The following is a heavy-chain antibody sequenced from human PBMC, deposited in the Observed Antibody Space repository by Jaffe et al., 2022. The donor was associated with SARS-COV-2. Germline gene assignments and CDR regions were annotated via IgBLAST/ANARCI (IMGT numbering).Heavy chain of an antibody. CDR1: GGSISSYY. CDR2: VSYSGSA. CDR3: AGGRDDGYFDY. J-gene: IGHJ4*02. D-gene: IGHD1-1*01. V-gene: IGHV4-59*01. Sequence: QVQLQESGPGLVKPSETLSLTCTVSGGSISSYYWSWIRQPPGKRLEWIGYVSYSGSANYNPSFNSRVTISVDTSKNQFSLKLSSVTAADTAMYHCAGGRDDGYFDYWGQGTLVTVSS.